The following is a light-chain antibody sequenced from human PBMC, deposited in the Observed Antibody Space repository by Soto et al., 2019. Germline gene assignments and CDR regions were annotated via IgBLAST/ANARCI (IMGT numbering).Light chain of an antibody. V-gene: IGKV3-20*01. CDR2: GVS. CDR3: QHYVNSPPIT. Sequence: EIVLTQSPGTLSLSPGERATLSCRASQSVSSSYLAWYQQKPGQAPRLLIYGVSSRATGIPDRFSGSGSGTDFTITISRLEPEDFAVYYCQHYVNSPPITLGQGTRLEIK. J-gene: IGKJ5*01. CDR1: QSVSSSY.